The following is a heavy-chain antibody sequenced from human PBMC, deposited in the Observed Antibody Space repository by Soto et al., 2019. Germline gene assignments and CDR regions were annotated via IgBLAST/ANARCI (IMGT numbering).Heavy chain of an antibody. J-gene: IGHJ3*02. D-gene: IGHD6-19*01. CDR3: AKGTSRRIAVARDAFDI. Sequence: GGSLRLSCAASGFTFSSYGMHWVRQAPGKGLEWVAVISYDGSNKYYADSVKGRFTISRDNSKNTLYLQMNSLRAEDTAVYYCAKGTSRRIAVARDAFDIWGQGTMVTVSS. CDR2: ISYDGSNK. V-gene: IGHV3-30*18. CDR1: GFTFSSYG.